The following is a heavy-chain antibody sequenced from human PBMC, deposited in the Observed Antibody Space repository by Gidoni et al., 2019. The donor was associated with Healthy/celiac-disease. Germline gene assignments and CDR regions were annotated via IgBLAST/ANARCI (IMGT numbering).Heavy chain of an antibody. Sequence: EVQLLESGGGLVQPGGSLRLSCAASGFNFSSYAMSWVRQAPGKGLEWVSAISGSGGSTYYADSVKGRFTISRDNSKNTLYLQMNSLRAEDTAVYYCAKDRYYGSGSFGAFDIWGQGTMVTVSS. J-gene: IGHJ3*02. CDR3: AKDRYYGSGSFGAFDI. V-gene: IGHV3-23*01. CDR1: GFNFSSYA. D-gene: IGHD3-10*01. CDR2: ISGSGGST.